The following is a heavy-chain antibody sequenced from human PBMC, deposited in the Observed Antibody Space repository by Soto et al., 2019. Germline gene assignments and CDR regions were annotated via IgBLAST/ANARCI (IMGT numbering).Heavy chain of an antibody. Sequence: SETLSLTCTVSGGSISSSSYYWGWIRQPPGKGLEWIGSIYYSGSTYYNPSLKSRVTISVDTSKNQFSLKLSSVTAADTAVYYCASRPVLRFLEWLLSPNWFDPWGQGTLVTVSS. D-gene: IGHD3-3*01. CDR2: IYYSGST. CDR1: GGSISSSSYY. V-gene: IGHV4-39*01. J-gene: IGHJ5*02. CDR3: ASRPVLRFLEWLLSPNWFDP.